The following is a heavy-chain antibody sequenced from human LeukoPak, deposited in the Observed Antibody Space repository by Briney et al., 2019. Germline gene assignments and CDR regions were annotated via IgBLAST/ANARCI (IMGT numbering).Heavy chain of an antibody. D-gene: IGHD2-15*01. J-gene: IGHJ4*02. V-gene: IGHV4-59*02. CDR3: ARDRRSGEDSNF. CDR1: GGSVRNFY. Sequence: PSETLSLTCTVSGGSVRNFYWSWLRQPPGKGLEWFGYIYYTGGTNYNPSLKSRVTISVDTSKNQFSLNLNSVTAADTAVYYCARDRRSGEDSNFWGQGTLVTVSA. CDR2: IYYTGGT.